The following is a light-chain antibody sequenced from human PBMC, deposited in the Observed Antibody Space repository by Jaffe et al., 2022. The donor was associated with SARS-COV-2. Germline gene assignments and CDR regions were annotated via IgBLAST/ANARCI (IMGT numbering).Light chain of an antibody. CDR3: TSFAGNNKLI. J-gene: IGLJ2*01. CDR1: SSDIGAYNY. CDR2: VVN. V-gene: IGLV2-8*01. Sequence: QSALTQPPSASGSPGQSVTISCTGTSSDIGAYNYVSWYQQHPGKAPKLIIYVVNRRPSGVPDRFSGSKSDNTASLTVSGLQTEDEADYYCTSFAGNNKLIFGGGTKLTVL.